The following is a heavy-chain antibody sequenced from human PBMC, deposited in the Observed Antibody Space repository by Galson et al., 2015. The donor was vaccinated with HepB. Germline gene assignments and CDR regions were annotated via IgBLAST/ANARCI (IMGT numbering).Heavy chain of an antibody. Sequence: SLRLSCAASGFTFSDAWMSWVRQAPGKGLEWVGHINSRSDGGTTDYAAPVKGRFIISRDDSKNTLYLHMNSLKTEDTAVYFCATNVQLLYFGAPIHTQIFDYWGQGALVTVSS. J-gene: IGHJ4*02. V-gene: IGHV3-15*01. CDR2: INSRSDGGTT. CDR3: ATNVQLLYFGAPIHTQIFDY. CDR1: GFTFSDAW. D-gene: IGHD3-3*01.